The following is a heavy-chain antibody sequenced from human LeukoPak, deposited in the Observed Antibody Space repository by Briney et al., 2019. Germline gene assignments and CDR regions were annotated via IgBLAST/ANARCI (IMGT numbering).Heavy chain of an antibody. CDR2: INHSGST. CDR3: ARDHRGSDAFDI. CDR1: GGSFSGYY. D-gene: IGHD3-10*01. J-gene: IGHJ3*02. Sequence: SETLSLTCAVYGGSFSGYYWSWIRQPPGEGLEWIGEINHSGSTNYNPSLKSRVTISVDTSKNQFSLKLSSVTAADTAVYYCARDHRGSDAFDIWGQGTMVTVSS. V-gene: IGHV4-34*01.